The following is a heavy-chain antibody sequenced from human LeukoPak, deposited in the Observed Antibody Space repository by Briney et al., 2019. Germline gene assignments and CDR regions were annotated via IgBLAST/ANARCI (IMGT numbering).Heavy chain of an antibody. D-gene: IGHD3-10*01. CDR2: ISSTGRTT. J-gene: IGHJ4*02. CDR3: ASGVILTLFDY. CDR1: GFTFSDFN. V-gene: IGHV3-11*01. Sequence: GGSLRLSCAASGFTFSDFNMDWIRQAPGKGLEWVAHISSTGRTTHYAASVKGRFTISRDNAKNSLSLQMSSLRAEDTAVYYCASGVILTLFDYWGLGTLVTVSS.